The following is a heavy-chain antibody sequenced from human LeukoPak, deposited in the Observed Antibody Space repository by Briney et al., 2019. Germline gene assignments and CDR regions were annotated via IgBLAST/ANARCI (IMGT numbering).Heavy chain of an antibody. V-gene: IGHV4-59*01. CDR3: ARGGWYYFY. CDR1: VSSISSYY. D-gene: IGHD6-19*01. J-gene: IGHJ4*02. Sequence: SESLSLTCTVTVSSISSYYWSWIRQPPGKGLEWIGYIYYSGSTNYNPSLKSRVTISVDTSKNQFSLKLSSVTAADTAVYYCARGGWYYFYWGQGTLVTVSS. CDR2: IYYSGST.